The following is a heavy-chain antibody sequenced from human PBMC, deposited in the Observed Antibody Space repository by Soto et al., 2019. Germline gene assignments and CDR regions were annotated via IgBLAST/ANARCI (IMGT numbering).Heavy chain of an antibody. V-gene: IGHV4-4*07. D-gene: IGHD6-13*01. CDR1: GGSISSYY. Sequence: NPSETLSLTCTVSGGSISSYYWSWIRQPAGKGLEWIGRIYTSGSTNYNPSLKSRVTMSVDTSKNQFSLKLSSVTAADTAVYYCAREMGSSSWFEGWDYWGQGTLVTVSS. J-gene: IGHJ4*02. CDR2: IYTSGST. CDR3: AREMGSSSWFEGWDY.